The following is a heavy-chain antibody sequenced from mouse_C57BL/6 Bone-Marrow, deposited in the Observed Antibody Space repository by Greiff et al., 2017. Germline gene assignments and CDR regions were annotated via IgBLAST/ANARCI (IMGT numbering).Heavy chain of an antibody. CDR2: IDPENGDT. V-gene: IGHV14-4*01. Sequence: EVKLQQSGAELVRPGASVKLSCTASGFNIKDDYMHWVKQRPEQGLEWIGWIDPENGDTEYASKFQGKATITADTSSNTAYLQLSSLTSEDTAVYYCTNGYYAMDYWGQGTSVTVSS. CDR1: GFNIKDDY. J-gene: IGHJ4*01. CDR3: TNGYYAMDY.